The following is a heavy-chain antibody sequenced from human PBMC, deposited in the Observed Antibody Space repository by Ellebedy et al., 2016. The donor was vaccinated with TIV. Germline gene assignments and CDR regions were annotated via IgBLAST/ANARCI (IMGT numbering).Heavy chain of an antibody. D-gene: IGHD6-13*01. V-gene: IGHV3-9*01. Sequence: GGSLRLXXAASGFTFDAYAMHWVRQAPGKGLEWVSAISWNSGSIGYADSVKGRFTISRDNAKNSLYLQMNSLRAEDTAVYYGARVGSSWYFDVWGKGTTVTVSS. J-gene: IGHJ6*04. CDR3: ARVGSSWYFDV. CDR1: GFTFDAYA. CDR2: ISWNSGSI.